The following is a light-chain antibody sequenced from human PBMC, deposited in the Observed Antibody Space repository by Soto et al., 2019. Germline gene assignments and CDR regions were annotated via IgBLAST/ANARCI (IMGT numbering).Light chain of an antibody. Sequence: EIVLTQSPATLSSFPGDRVTLSCRASQYINTRLAWYQHRPGQAPRLLIYQTSIRAAGIPARFSASGTGTDFTLTISSLKPEDVAVYYCHQRNNWPYTFGQGTKLEI. CDR2: QTS. CDR3: HQRNNWPYT. J-gene: IGKJ2*01. V-gene: IGKV3D-11*01. CDR1: QYINTR.